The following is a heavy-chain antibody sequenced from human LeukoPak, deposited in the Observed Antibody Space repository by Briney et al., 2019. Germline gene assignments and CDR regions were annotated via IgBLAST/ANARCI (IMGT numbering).Heavy chain of an antibody. CDR3: AKAPEAGTYYFDY. CDR2: ISGSGGST. D-gene: IGHD6-19*01. CDR1: GFTFSSYA. J-gene: IGHJ4*02. V-gene: IGHV3-23*01. Sequence: PGGSLRLSCAASGFTFSSYAMHWVRQAPGKGLEWVSAISGSGGSTYYADSVKGRFTISRDNSKNTLYLQMNSLRAEDTAVYYCAKAPEAGTYYFDYWGQGTLVTVSS.